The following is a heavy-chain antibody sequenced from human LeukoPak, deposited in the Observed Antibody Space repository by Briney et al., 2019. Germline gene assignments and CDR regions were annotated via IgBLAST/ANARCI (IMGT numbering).Heavy chain of an antibody. J-gene: IGHJ4*02. CDR2: IWYDGSNK. Sequence: GRSLRLSCATSGFTFNRFGMHWVRQAPGKGLEWVAVIWYDGSNKDYADSVKGRITISRDNSKNTLYLQMSGLRAEDTAVYYCATSAHIEVGTAPPPDYWGQGTLVTVTS. D-gene: IGHD2-21*02. V-gene: IGHV3-33*01. CDR3: ATSAHIEVGTAPPPDY. CDR1: GFTFNRFG.